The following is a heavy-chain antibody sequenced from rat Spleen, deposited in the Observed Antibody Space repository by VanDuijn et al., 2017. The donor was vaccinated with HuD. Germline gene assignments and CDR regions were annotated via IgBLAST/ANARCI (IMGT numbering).Heavy chain of an antibody. J-gene: IGHJ4*01. CDR2: ITYDGRSA. CDR3: ATGITTVDVMDA. CDR1: GFTFNNYW. V-gene: IGHV5-29*01. Sequence: EVQLVESGGGLVQPGKSLKLSCVASGFTFNNYWMTWIRQAPTKGLEWVATITYDGRSAYYRDSVKGRFTISRDNAKSTLYLQMDSLRSEDTATYYCATGITTVDVMDAWGQGASVTVSS. D-gene: IGHD1-1*01.